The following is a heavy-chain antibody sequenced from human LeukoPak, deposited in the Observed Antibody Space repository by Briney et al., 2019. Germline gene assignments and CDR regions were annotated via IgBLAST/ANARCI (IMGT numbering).Heavy chain of an antibody. J-gene: IGHJ6*03. Sequence: GGSLRLSCAASGFTFSSYAMSWVRQAPGKGLEWVSVIYSGGSTYYADSVKGRFTISRDNSKNTLYLQMNSLRAEDTAVYYCAKVSKDYYYYMDVWGKGTTVTVSS. CDR1: GFTFSSYA. CDR2: IYSGGST. V-gene: IGHV3-23*03. D-gene: IGHD4-11*01. CDR3: AKVSKDYYYYMDV.